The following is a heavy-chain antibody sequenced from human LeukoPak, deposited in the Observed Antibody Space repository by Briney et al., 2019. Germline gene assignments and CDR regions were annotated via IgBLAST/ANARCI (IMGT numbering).Heavy chain of an antibody. Sequence: GASVKVSCKASGYTFTSYAMHWVRQAPGQRLEWMGWINAGNGNTKYSQKFQGRVTITGDTSASTAYMELSSLRSEDTAVYYCARDWGYCSGGSCYAMEFWGQGTLVTVSS. CDR3: ARDWGYCSGGSCYAMEF. CDR2: INAGNGNT. V-gene: IGHV1-3*01. CDR1: GYTFTSYA. J-gene: IGHJ4*02. D-gene: IGHD2-15*01.